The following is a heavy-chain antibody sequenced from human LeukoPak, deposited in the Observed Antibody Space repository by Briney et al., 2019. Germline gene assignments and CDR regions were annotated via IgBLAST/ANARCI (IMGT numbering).Heavy chain of an antibody. D-gene: IGHD3-22*01. V-gene: IGHV3-23*01. CDR1: GFTFSSYA. CDR3: ARVFPTMIEIEYYFDY. J-gene: IGHJ4*02. Sequence: GGSLRLSCAASGFTFSSYAMSWVRQAPGKGLEWVSAISGSGGSTYYADSVKGRFTISRDNSKNTLYLQMNSLRAEDTAVYYCARVFPTMIEIEYYFDYWGQGTLVTVSS. CDR2: ISGSGGST.